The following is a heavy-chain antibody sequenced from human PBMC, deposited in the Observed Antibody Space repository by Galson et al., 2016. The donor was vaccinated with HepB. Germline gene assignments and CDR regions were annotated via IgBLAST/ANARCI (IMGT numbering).Heavy chain of an antibody. J-gene: IGHJ4*02. CDR2: INPSGGST. D-gene: IGHD1-26*01. V-gene: IGHV1-46*01. Sequence: SVMVSCKASGYTFTSYYMHWVRQAPGQGLEWMGIINPSGGSTSYAQNFQGRVTMTRDTSTSTVYMELSSLRSEDSAMYYCAREGATSIGGVGYWGQGTLVTVSS. CDR3: AREGATSIGGVGY. CDR1: GYTFTSYY.